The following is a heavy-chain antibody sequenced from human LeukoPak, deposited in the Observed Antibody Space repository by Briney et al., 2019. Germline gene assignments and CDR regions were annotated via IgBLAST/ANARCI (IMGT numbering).Heavy chain of an antibody. J-gene: IGHJ3*02. CDR2: INAGNGNT. D-gene: IGHD6-19*01. CDR1: GYTFTSYA. V-gene: IGHV1-3*01. CDR3: ANLGYSSGRADAFDI. Sequence: GASVKVSCKASGYTFTSYAMHWVRQAPGQRLEWMGWINAGNGNTKYAQKLQGRVTMTTDTSTSTAYMELRSLRSDDTAVYYCANLGYSSGRADAFDIWGQGTMVTVSS.